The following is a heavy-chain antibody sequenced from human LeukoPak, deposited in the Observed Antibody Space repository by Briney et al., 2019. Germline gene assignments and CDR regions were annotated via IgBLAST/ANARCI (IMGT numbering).Heavy chain of an antibody. V-gene: IGHV3-23*01. D-gene: IGHD4-11*01. CDR1: GFSFSNYA. CDR2: ITGSGTAT. Sequence: GGSLRLSCAASGFSFSNYAMSWVRQAPGKGLGWVSAITGSGTATYYADSVKGRFTISRDNSKNTVYLQMNSLRAEDTAVYYCAKDRTTTGLLLAGLIDYWGQGTLVTVSS. CDR3: AKDRTTTGLLLAGLIDY. J-gene: IGHJ4*02.